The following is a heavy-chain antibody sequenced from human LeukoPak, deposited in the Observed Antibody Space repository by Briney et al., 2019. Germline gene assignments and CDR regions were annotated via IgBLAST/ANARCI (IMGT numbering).Heavy chain of an antibody. D-gene: IGHD6-13*01. CDR3: ARVEEYSSSIDY. CDR2: INPNSGGT. J-gene: IGHJ4*02. Sequence: ASVKVSCKASGYTFTGYYMHWVRQAPGQGLEWMGWINPNSGGTNYAQKFQGRVTMTRDTSISTAYMELSRLRSDDTAVYYCARVEEYSSSIDYWGQGTLVTVSS. CDR1: GYTFTGYY. V-gene: IGHV1-2*02.